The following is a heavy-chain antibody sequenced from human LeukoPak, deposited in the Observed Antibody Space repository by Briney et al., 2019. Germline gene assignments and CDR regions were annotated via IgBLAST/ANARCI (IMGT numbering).Heavy chain of an antibody. CDR3: ARGTNVDIGY. D-gene: IGHD1-14*01. J-gene: IGHJ4*02. CDR1: GFTFSYYT. Sequence: GGSLRLSCAASGFTFSYYTMHWVRQAPGKGLEWVSYISSSSSTIYYADSVKGRFTISRDNAKNSVYLQMNSLRDEDTAVYYCARGTNVDIGYWGQGTLVTVSS. V-gene: IGHV3-48*02. CDR2: ISSSSSTI.